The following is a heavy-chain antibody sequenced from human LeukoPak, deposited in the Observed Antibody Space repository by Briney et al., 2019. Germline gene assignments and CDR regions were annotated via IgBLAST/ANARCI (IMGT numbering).Heavy chain of an antibody. Sequence: PGGSLRLSCAASGFTFSSYAMSWVRQAPGKVLEWVSAISGSGGSTYYADSVKGRFTISRDNSKNTLYLQMNSLRAEDTAVYYCAKDRGCSSTSCLFDYWGQGTLVTVSS. CDR2: ISGSGGST. CDR3: AKDRGCSSTSCLFDY. J-gene: IGHJ4*02. V-gene: IGHV3-23*01. CDR1: GFTFSSYA. D-gene: IGHD2-2*01.